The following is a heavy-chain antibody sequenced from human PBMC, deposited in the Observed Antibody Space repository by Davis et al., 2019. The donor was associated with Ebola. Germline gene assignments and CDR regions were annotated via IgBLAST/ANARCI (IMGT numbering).Heavy chain of an antibody. V-gene: IGHV1-2*06. CDR1: GYTFTGYY. Sequence: ASVKVSCKASGYTFTGYYMHWVRQAPGQGLEWMGRINPNSGGTNYAQKFQGRVTMTRDTSISTAYMELSRLRSEDTAVYYCARGGFGGGAIIHYYGMDVWGKGTTVTVSS. J-gene: IGHJ6*04. CDR3: ARGGFGGGAIIHYYGMDV. CDR2: INPNSGGT. D-gene: IGHD3-10*01.